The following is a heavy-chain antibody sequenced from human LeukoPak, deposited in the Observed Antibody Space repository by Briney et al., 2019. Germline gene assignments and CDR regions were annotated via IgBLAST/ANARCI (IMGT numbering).Heavy chain of an antibody. Sequence: PSETLSLTCTVSGGSISSSSYYWGWIRQPPGKGLEWIGSIYYSGSTYYNPSLKSRVTISVDTSKNQFSLKLSSVTAADTAVYYCAREGAVTFGGVIVDRTEIDYWGQGTLVTVSS. CDR1: GGSISSSSYY. CDR3: AREGAVTFGGVIVDRTEIDY. D-gene: IGHD3-16*02. V-gene: IGHV4-39*07. CDR2: IYYSGST. J-gene: IGHJ4*02.